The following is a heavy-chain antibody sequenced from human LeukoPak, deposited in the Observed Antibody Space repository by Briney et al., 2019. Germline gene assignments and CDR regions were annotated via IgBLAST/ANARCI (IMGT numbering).Heavy chain of an antibody. CDR1: GGSISSSSYY. V-gene: IGHV4-39*01. CDR3: ASQRGDFDY. CDR2: IYYSGST. J-gene: IGHJ4*02. Sequence: PSETLSLTCTVSGGSISSSSYYWGWIRQPPGKGLEWIGSIYYSGSTYYNPSLKSRVTISVDTSKNQFSLKLSSVTAADTAVYYCASQRGDFDYWGQGTLVTVSS. D-gene: IGHD3-16*01.